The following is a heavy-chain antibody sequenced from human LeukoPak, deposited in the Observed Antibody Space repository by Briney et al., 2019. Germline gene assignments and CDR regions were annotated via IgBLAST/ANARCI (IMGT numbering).Heavy chain of an antibody. CDR3: AKGGYSGYDPSDY. D-gene: IGHD5-12*01. J-gene: IGHJ4*02. Sequence: PGGSLRLSCAASGFTFSSYGMHWVRQAPGKGLEWVAVMSYDGSNKYYADSVKGRFTISRDNSKNTLYLQMNSLRAEDTAVYYCAKGGYSGYDPSDYWGRGTLVTVSS. CDR1: GFTFSSYG. V-gene: IGHV3-30*18. CDR2: MSYDGSNK.